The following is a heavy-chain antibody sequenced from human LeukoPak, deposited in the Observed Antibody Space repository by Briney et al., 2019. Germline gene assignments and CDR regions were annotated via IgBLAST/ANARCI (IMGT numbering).Heavy chain of an antibody. Sequence: PSETLSLTCTVSGGSISSSSYYWGWIRQPPGKGLEWIGSIYYSGSTYYNPSLKSRVTISVDTSKNQLSLKLSSVTAADTAVYYCAGILYGSGSYYTEYYFDYWGQGTLVTVSS. D-gene: IGHD3-10*01. CDR1: GGSISSSSYY. CDR3: AGILYGSGSYYTEYYFDY. CDR2: IYYSGST. J-gene: IGHJ4*02. V-gene: IGHV4-39*01.